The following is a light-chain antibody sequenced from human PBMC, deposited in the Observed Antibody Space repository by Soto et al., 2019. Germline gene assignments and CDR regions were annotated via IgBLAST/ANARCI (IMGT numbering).Light chain of an antibody. CDR3: QQAFSAEWT. CDR1: QRIGTF. V-gene: IGKV1-39*01. J-gene: IGKJ1*01. CDR2: TSF. Sequence: IQMTQSPSSLSASAGDRVSITFRASQRIGTFLNWYQQKPGEAPNLLIHTSFTLYSGVPSRFSGTGSGTDFTLTISSLQPEDFATYFCQQAFSAEWTFGQGTKVDIK.